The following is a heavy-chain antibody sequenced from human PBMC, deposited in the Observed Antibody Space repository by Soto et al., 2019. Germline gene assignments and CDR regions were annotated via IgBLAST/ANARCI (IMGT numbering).Heavy chain of an antibody. CDR3: ARGKVLRFLEGLVSFDH. J-gene: IGHJ4*02. CDR2: FIPMFSSA. CDR1: GGTFNNSA. V-gene: IGHV1-69*13. D-gene: IGHD3-3*01. Sequence: GASVKVSCKTSGGTFNNSAISWLRQSAGQGLEWLGGFIPMFSSANHAQKFQGRVIITADGSASTVYMELSSLTSGDTAVYYCARGKVLRFLEGLVSFDHWGQGTLVTVSS.